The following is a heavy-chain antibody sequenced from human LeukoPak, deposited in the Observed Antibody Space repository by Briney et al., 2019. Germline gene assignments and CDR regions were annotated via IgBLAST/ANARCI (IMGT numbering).Heavy chain of an antibody. CDR1: GGSFSGYY. CDR2: INHSGST. V-gene: IGHV4-34*01. CDR3: ARHSTWGPRWFDP. J-gene: IGHJ5*02. Sequence: SETLSLTCAVYGGSFSGYYWSWIRQPPGKGLEWIGEINHSGSTNYNPSLKSRVTISVDTSKNQFSLKLSSVTAADTAVYYCARHSTWGPRWFDPWGQGTLVTVSS. D-gene: IGHD2/OR15-2a*01.